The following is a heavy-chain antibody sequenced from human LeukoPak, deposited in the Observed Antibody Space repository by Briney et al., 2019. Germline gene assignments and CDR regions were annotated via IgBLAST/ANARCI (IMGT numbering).Heavy chain of an antibody. Sequence: SDTLSLTCTVSGGSISSGSYYWSWIRQPAGKGLEWIGRIYTSGSTNYNPSLKSRVTISVDTSKNQISLKVRSVTAADTAMYYCARENWVFDYWGQGILVTVSS. CDR2: IYTSGST. D-gene: IGHD7-27*01. V-gene: IGHV4-61*02. CDR3: ARENWVFDY. CDR1: GGSISSGSYY. J-gene: IGHJ4*02.